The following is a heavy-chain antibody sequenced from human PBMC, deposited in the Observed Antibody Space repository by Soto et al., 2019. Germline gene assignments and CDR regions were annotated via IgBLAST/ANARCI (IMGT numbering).Heavy chain of an antibody. Sequence: PSETLSLTCTVSGGSISSGGYYWSWIRQHPGKGLEWIGYIYYSGSTYYNPPLKSRVTISVDASKNQFSLKLSSVTAADTAVYYCAASCVGCGGFNYYGMDVWGQGTKVTVSS. V-gene: IGHV4-31*03. CDR1: GGSISSGGYY. J-gene: IGHJ6*02. CDR2: IYYSGST. CDR3: AASCVGCGGFNYYGMDV. D-gene: IGHD2-21*01.